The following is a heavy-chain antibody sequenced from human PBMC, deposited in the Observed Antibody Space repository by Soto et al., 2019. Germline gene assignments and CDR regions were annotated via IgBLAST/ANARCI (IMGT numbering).Heavy chain of an antibody. J-gene: IGHJ4*02. CDR3: ARGPLVVLNYWES. CDR1: VGTFRNYP. CDR2: IFPLTDIP. Sequence: QVQLVQSGTEVQKPGSSVKVSCKASVGTFRNYPINGVRQAPGQRLEWMGSIFPLTDIPDYAQNFQARLTISAGKSTSTAYMELSSLTSYDTAMCFCARGPLVVLNYWESWGQGTLVTVSS. V-gene: IGHV1-69*02.